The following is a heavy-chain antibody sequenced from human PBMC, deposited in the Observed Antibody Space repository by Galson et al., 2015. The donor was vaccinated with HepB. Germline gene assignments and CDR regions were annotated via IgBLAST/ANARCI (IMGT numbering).Heavy chain of an antibody. Sequence: VKVSCKVSGYTLTELSMHWVRQAPGKGLEWMGGFDPEDGETIYAQKFQGRVTTTEDTSTDTAYMELSSLRSEDTAVYYCATTRRWLLLGFDYWGQGTLVTVSS. D-gene: IGHD3-22*01. J-gene: IGHJ4*02. CDR1: GYTLTELS. CDR2: FDPEDGET. CDR3: ATTRRWLLLGFDY. V-gene: IGHV1-24*01.